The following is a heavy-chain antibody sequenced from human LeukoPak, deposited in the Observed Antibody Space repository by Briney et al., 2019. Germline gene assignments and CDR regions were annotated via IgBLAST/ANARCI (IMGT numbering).Heavy chain of an antibody. CDR2: IYPGDSRT. V-gene: IGHV5-51*01. CDR3: ACREVYSPSPGP. CDR1: GYSFPSYW. Sequence: RGESLKISCKGSGYSFPSYWIGWVRPTPGKGLEWMGVIYPGDSRTRYNPSFEGQVTILADKSINTAYLQWSSLKASDTAMYYCACREVYSPSPGPWGQGTLVTVSS. D-gene: IGHD5-18*01. J-gene: IGHJ5*02.